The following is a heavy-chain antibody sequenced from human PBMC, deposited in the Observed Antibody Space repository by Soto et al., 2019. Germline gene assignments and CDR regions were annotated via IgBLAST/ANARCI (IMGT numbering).Heavy chain of an antibody. CDR1: GFTFTSYA. CDR2: ISYAGSNK. J-gene: IGHJ2*01. D-gene: IGHD4-4*01. CDR3: ARPLWRDDYNWGYFDL. Sequence: QVQLVESGGGVVQPGRSLRLSCAASGFTFTSYAMHWVRLAPGKGLEWVAVISYAGSNKYYADSVKGRFTISRDNSKNXLYLQMNSLRTEDTAVYYCARPLWRDDYNWGYFDLWGRGTLVTVSS. V-gene: IGHV3-30-3*01.